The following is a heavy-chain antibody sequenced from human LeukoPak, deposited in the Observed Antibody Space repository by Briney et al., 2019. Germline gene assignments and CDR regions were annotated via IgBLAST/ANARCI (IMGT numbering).Heavy chain of an antibody. CDR1: GYTFAAYN. D-gene: IGHD4-23*01. J-gene: IGHJ4*02. CDR3: ARHDYGGDNLDY. Sequence: ASVKVSCKASGYTFAAYNIHWVRQAPGQGLEWMGWINPNSGGTKYAQNFQGRVTMTRDTSISTAYMELSRLTSDDTAFYYCARHDYGGDNLDYWGQGALVTVSS. CDR2: INPNSGGT. V-gene: IGHV1-2*02.